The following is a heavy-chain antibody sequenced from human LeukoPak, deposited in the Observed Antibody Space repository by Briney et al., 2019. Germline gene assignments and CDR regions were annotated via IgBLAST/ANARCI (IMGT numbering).Heavy chain of an antibody. D-gene: IGHD6-13*01. CDR3: ARSPRYSRLNRG. V-gene: IGHV3-21*01. CDR2: ISSSSSYI. Sequence: PRGSLRLSCATSGFSFSTYSMNWVRQAPQEGLGWVSSISSSSSYIYYADSLKGRFTISRDNAKNSLYLQMNSLRAEDTALYYCARSPRYSRLNRGWGQGTLVTVSS. CDR1: GFSFSTYS. J-gene: IGHJ4*02.